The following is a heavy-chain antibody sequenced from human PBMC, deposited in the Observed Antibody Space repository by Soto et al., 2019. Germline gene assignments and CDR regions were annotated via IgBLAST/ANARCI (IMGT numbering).Heavy chain of an antibody. CDR3: TRVGGSVSGMDV. CDR2: ISSSSSYI. Sequence: GGSLRLSCAASGFTFSSYSMNWVRQAPGKGLEWVSSISSSSSYIYYADSVKGRFTISRDNAKNSLYLQMNSLRAEDTAVYYCTRVGGSVSGMDVWGQGTTVTVSS. CDR1: GFTFSSYS. D-gene: IGHD1-26*01. J-gene: IGHJ6*02. V-gene: IGHV3-21*01.